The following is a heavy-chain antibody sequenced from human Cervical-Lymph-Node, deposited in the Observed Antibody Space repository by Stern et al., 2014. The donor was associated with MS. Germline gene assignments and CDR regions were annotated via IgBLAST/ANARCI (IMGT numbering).Heavy chain of an antibody. Sequence: QLVQSGAEVKKPGTSVKVSCKASGFTFTSSAVQWVRQARGQRLEWIGWIVVGSDNTNYAQKFQERVTITRDMSTSTAYMELSSLRSEDTAVYYCAATSHVGYFDYWGQGTLVTVSS. CDR3: AATSHVGYFDY. V-gene: IGHV1-58*03. J-gene: IGHJ4*02. CDR2: IVVGSDNT. CDR1: GFTFTSSA. D-gene: IGHD1-26*01.